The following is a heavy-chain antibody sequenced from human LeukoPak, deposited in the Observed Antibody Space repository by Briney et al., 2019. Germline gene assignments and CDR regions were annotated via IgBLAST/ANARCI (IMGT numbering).Heavy chain of an antibody. J-gene: IGHJ4*02. V-gene: IGHV3-33*06. Sequence: QSGGSLRLSCAASGFTFSSYGMHWVRQAPGKGLEWVAVIWYDGSNKYYADSVKGRFTISRDNSKNTLYPQMNSLRAEDTAVYYCAKGAPYDSSGYPPHFDYWGQGTLVTVSS. D-gene: IGHD3-22*01. CDR1: GFTFSSYG. CDR3: AKGAPYDSSGYPPHFDY. CDR2: IWYDGSNK.